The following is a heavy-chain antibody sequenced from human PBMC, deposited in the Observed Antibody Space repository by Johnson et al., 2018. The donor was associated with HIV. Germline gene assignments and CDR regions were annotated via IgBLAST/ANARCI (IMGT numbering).Heavy chain of an antibody. J-gene: IGHJ3*02. CDR3: ARAFLSHYYDSSGPVDI. CDR2: IRYDGSTK. D-gene: IGHD3-22*01. CDR1: GFTFSSYG. V-gene: IGHV3-30*02. Sequence: QVQLVESGGGVVQPGGSLRLSCAASGFTFSSYGMHWVRQAPGKGLEWVAFIRYDGSTKYYADSVKGRFTIPRDNSKNTLYLQMNSLRAEDTAVYYCARAFLSHYYDSSGPVDIWGQGTMVTVSS.